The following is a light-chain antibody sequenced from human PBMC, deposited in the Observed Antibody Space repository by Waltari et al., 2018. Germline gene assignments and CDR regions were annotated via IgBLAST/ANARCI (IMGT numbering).Light chain of an antibody. J-gene: IGLJ2*01. Sequence: QSVLTQPPSASGTPGQRVTISCSGSTSNIGSTAVTWYQQLPGTAPRLLIYNNHQRPSGVPDRFSGSKSGTSASLAISGLQSEDEADYYCAAWDGSLDGVVFGGGTMLTVL. CDR3: AAWDGSLDGVV. CDR1: TSNIGSTA. V-gene: IGLV1-44*01. CDR2: NNH.